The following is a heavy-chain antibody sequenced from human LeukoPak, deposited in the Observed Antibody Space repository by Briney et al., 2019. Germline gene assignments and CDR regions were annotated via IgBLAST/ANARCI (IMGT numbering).Heavy chain of an antibody. CDR3: ARGYGSGLVDN. Sequence: SQTLSLTCAVSSGSISSGGYSWSWIRQPPGKGLEWIGYIYHSGSTYYNPSLKSRVTISVDRSKNQFSLKLSSVTAADTAGYYCARGYGSGLVDNWGQGTLVTVSS. J-gene: IGHJ4*02. CDR2: IYHSGST. D-gene: IGHD3-10*01. V-gene: IGHV4-30-2*01. CDR1: SGSISSGGYS.